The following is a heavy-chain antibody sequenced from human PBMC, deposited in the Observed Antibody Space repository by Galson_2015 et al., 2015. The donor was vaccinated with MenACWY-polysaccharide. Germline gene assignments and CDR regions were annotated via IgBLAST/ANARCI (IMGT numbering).Heavy chain of an antibody. J-gene: IGHJ4*02. CDR1: GGSISSYY. Sequence: SETLSLTCTVSGGSISSYYWSWIRQPPGKGLEWIGYIYYSGSTNYNPSLKSRVTISVDTSKNQFSLKLSSVTAADTAVYYCARGSQIAAAGRTGFDYWGQRTLVTVSS. D-gene: IGHD6-13*01. CDR3: ARGSQIAAAGRTGFDY. V-gene: IGHV4-59*01. CDR2: IYYSGST.